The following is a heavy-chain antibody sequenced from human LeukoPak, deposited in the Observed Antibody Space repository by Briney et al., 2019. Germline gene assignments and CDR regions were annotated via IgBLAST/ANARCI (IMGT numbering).Heavy chain of an antibody. V-gene: IGHV1-18*01. J-gene: IGHJ4*02. D-gene: IGHD3-16*02. CDR3: ARDATDYVWGSYRF. CDR1: GYTFTNYG. Sequence: GASVKVSCKASGYTFTNYGITWVRQAPGQGLEWMGWISVYNGNTNYAQKLQGRVTMTTDTSTSTAYMELRSLRSDDTAVYYCARDATDYVWGSYRFWGQGTLVTVSS. CDR2: ISVYNGNT.